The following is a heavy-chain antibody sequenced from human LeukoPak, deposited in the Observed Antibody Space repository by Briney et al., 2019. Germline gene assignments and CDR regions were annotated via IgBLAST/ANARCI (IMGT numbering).Heavy chain of an antibody. D-gene: IGHD3-22*01. CDR2: SNPSRGST. CDR3: ARGQYYYDRSGYHDAFDI. V-gene: IGHV1-46*01. CDR1: GYTLTSYY. Sequence: ASVKVSCKASGYTLTSYYVHWVRQAPGQGPEWMGISNPSRGSTSYAEKFQGRVTMTKDTSTSIVYMELSSLRAEDTAVYYCARGQYYYDRSGYHDAFDIWGQGTMVTVSP. J-gene: IGHJ3*02.